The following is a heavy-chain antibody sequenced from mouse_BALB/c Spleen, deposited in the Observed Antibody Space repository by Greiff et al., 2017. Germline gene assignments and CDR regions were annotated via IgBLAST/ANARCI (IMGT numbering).Heavy chain of an antibody. D-gene: IGHD2-3*01. Sequence: EVKLVESGGGLVKPGGSLKLSCAASGFTFSSYAMSWVRQTPEKRLEWVASISSGGSTYYPDSVKGRFTISRDNARNILYLQMSSLRSEDTAMYYCAREFYDGYWYFDVWGAGTTVTVSS. CDR2: ISSGGST. CDR3: AREFYDGYWYFDV. J-gene: IGHJ1*01. CDR1: GFTFSSYA. V-gene: IGHV5-6-5*01.